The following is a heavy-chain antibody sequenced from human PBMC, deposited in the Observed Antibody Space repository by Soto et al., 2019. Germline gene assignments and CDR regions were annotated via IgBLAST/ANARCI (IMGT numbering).Heavy chain of an antibody. J-gene: IGHJ4*02. Sequence: TSETLSLTCTVSGGSISSSSYYWGWIRQPPGKGLEWIGSIYYSGSTYYNPSLKSRVTISVDTSKNQFSLKLSSVTAADTAVYYCARRSRDFRLVNFDYWGQGTLVTVSS. CDR3: ARRSRDFRLVNFDY. V-gene: IGHV4-39*01. CDR2: IYYSGST. D-gene: IGHD6-19*01. CDR1: GGSISSSSYY.